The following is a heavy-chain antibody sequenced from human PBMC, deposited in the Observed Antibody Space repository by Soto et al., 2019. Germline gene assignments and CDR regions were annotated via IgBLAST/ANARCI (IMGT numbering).Heavy chain of an antibody. CDR3: ARDGWTLSSGYFGSDY. D-gene: IGHD3-22*01. V-gene: IGHV1-18*01. CDR1: GYTFTSYG. CDR2: ISAYNGNT. Sequence: ASVKVSCKASGYTFTSYGISWVRQAPGQGLEWMGWISAYNGNTNYSQKLQGRVTITRDTSASTAYMELSSLRSEDTAVYYCARDGWTLSSGYFGSDYWGQGTLVTVSS. J-gene: IGHJ4*02.